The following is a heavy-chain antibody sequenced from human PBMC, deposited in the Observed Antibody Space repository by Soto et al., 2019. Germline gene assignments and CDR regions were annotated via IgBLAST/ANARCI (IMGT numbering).Heavy chain of an antibody. CDR1: GGSFSGYY. D-gene: IGHD1-26*01. V-gene: IGHV4-34*01. CDR3: ARVVGAKHYYYGMDV. Sequence: GTLSLTCAVYGGSFSGYYWSWIRQPPGKGLEWIGEINHGGSTNYNPSLKSRVTISVDTSKNQFSLKLSSVTAADTAVYYCARVVGAKHYYYGMDVWGQGTTVTVSS. CDR2: INHGGST. J-gene: IGHJ6*02.